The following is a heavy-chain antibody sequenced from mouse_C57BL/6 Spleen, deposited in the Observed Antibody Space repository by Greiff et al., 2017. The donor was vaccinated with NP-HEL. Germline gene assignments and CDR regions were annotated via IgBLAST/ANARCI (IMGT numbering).Heavy chain of an antibody. CDR2: IWRGGST. CDR3: AKNLDYGSLYAMDY. D-gene: IGHD1-1*01. Sequence: QVQLKESGPGLVQPSQSLSITCTVSGFSLTSYGVHWVRQSPGKGLEWLGVIWRGGSTDYNAAFMSRLSITKDNSKSQVFFKMNSLQADDTAIYYCAKNLDYGSLYAMDYWGQGTSVTVSS. CDR1: GFSLTSYG. J-gene: IGHJ4*01. V-gene: IGHV2-5*01.